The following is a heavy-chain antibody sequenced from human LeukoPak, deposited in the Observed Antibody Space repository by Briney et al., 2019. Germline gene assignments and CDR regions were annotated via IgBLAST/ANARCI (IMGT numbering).Heavy chain of an antibody. V-gene: IGHV4-59*08. D-gene: IGHD3-22*01. Sequence: PSETLSLTCTVSGGSISRYYWSWIRQPPGKGLEWIGYISYSGSTNYNPSLKSRVTISVDMSQNQFSLKLSSVTAADTAMYYCARHLYESRGQTSFDYWGQGTLVTVSS. CDR2: ISYSGST. CDR3: ARHLYESRGQTSFDY. CDR1: GGSISRYY. J-gene: IGHJ4*02.